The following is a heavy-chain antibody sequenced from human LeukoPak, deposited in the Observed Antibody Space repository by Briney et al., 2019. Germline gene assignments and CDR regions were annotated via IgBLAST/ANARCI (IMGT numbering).Heavy chain of an antibody. J-gene: IGHJ6*03. CDR1: GGSISSSSYY. D-gene: IGHD3-16*01. Sequence: PSETLSLTCTVSGGSISSSSYYWGWIRQPPGKGLEWIGSIYYSGSTYYNPSLKSRVTISVDTSKNQFSLKLSSVTAADTAVYYCARGPYVPDYYYYYMDVWGKGTTVTVSS. V-gene: IGHV4-39*01. CDR2: IYYSGST. CDR3: ARGPYVPDYYYYYMDV.